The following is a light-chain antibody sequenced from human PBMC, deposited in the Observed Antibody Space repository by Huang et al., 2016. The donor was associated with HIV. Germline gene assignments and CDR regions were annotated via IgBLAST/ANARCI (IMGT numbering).Light chain of an antibody. CDR1: QRISTH. J-gene: IGKJ1*01. CDR3: QQYNDWPQT. CDR2: GAS. Sequence: EIVMTQSPATLSVSPGESATLSCRASQRISTHLAWYQQKPGQAPRLLIYGASTRATCIPARLSGSGSGTEFTLTLSSLQSEDFADYYCQQYNDWPQTFGQGTKVEIK. V-gene: IGKV3-15*01.